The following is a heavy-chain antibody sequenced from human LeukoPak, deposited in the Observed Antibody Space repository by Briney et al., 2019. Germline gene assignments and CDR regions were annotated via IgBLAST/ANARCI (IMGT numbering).Heavy chain of an antibody. D-gene: IGHD3-10*01. CDR1: GFSFRSYW. V-gene: IGHV3-74*01. CDR2: IDSDGRST. Sequence: GGSLRLSCAASGFSFRSYWMNWVCQAPGKGLVWVSRIDSDGRSTTYADSVKGRFTISRDNAKNTLFLQMNSLRVEDTAVYYCTRGGLWFGAFLDYWGQGTRVTVSS. J-gene: IGHJ4*02. CDR3: TRGGLWFGAFLDY.